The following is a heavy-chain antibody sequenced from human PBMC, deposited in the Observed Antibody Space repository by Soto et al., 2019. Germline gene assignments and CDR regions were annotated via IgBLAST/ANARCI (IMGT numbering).Heavy chain of an antibody. Sequence: QVQLVQSGAEVKKPGSSVKVSCKASGYTFTSYYMHWVRQAPGQGLEWMGIINPSAGSTSYAQKCQGRVTMXXXTXXSTVYMELSSLRSEDTAVYYCARDFNYYGSGRFDFWGQGTLVTVSS. V-gene: IGHV1-46*01. CDR3: ARDFNYYGSGRFDF. J-gene: IGHJ4*02. D-gene: IGHD3-10*01. CDR2: INPSAGST. CDR1: GYTFTSYY.